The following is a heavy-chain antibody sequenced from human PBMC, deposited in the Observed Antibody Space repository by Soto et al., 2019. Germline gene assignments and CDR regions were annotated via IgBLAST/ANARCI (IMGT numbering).Heavy chain of an antibody. D-gene: IGHD3-10*01. J-gene: IGHJ5*02. CDR3: AKGKSTGDIDWFGP. V-gene: IGHV3-23*01. Sequence: HPGGSLRLSCTASGFTLQNYAMAWVRQAPGKGLEWVSTLIGGHYGTAYSYSVKGRFTVSRDNSKNCLYLQMNSLGVEDTAMYFCAKGKSTGDIDWFGPWGQGSLVTVSS. CDR1: GFTLQNYA. CDR2: LIGGHYGT.